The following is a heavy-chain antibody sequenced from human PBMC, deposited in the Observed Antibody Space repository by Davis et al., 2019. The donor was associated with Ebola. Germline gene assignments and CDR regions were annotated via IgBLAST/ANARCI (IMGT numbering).Heavy chain of an antibody. V-gene: IGHV4-59*01. CDR2: IYYSGST. Sequence: SETLSLTCTVSGGSISSYYWSWIRQPPGKGLEWIGYIYYSGSTNYNPSLKSRVTISVDTSKNQFSLKLSSVTAADTAVYYCARGGVIAVAGTGWFDPWGQGTLVTVSS. CDR1: GGSISSYY. D-gene: IGHD6-19*01. J-gene: IGHJ5*02. CDR3: ARGGVIAVAGTGWFDP.